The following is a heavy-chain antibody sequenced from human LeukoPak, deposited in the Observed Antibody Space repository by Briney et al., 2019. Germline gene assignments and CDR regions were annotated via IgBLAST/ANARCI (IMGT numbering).Heavy chain of an antibody. J-gene: IGHJ5*02. D-gene: IGHD3-22*01. CDR2: IKPDGSAE. Sequence: PGGSLRLSCATSGFTFSSNWMSWVRHVPGRGLDWVANIKPDGSAEYYAASVKGRFTVSRDNAKNSLYLQMNSLRVEDTAVYYCAKTLGYSGYFSPWGQGTLVTVSS. V-gene: IGHV3-7*01. CDR3: AKTLGYSGYFSP. CDR1: GFTFSSNW.